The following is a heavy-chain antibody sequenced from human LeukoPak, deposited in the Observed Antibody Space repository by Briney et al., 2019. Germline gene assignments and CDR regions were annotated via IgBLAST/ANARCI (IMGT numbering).Heavy chain of an antibody. V-gene: IGHV3-21*01. CDR3: ARGVGATPAFFDY. D-gene: IGHD1-26*01. CDR1: GFTFSSYT. Sequence: GGSLRLSCSASGFTFSSYTISWVRPAPGKGLEGVSSISSSSTYIYYADSMKGRITVSRDNAKNSLFLQMNSLRAEDAAVYYCARGVGATPAFFDYWGQGTLVTVSS. CDR2: ISSSSTYI. J-gene: IGHJ4*02.